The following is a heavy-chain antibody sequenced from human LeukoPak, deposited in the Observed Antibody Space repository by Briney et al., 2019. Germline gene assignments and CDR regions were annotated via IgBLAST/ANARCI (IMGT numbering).Heavy chain of an antibody. V-gene: IGHV4-59*08. J-gene: IGHJ5*02. CDR3: ARLQVHCGGDCYTRWFDP. CDR1: GGSISSYY. Sequence: AETLSLTCTVSGGSISSYYWSWIRQPPGKGLEWIGYINYSGSTKYNPSLKSRVTISLDRSKNQFSLKLRSVTAADTAVYYCARLQVHCGGDCYTRWFDPWGQGTLVTVSS. D-gene: IGHD2-21*02. CDR2: INYSGST.